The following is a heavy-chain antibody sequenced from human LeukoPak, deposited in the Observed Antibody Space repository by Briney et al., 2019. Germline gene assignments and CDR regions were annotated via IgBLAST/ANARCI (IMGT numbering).Heavy chain of an antibody. V-gene: IGHV1-8*01. D-gene: IGHD6-19*01. CDR3: ARVQYWGPLVAGTSAFDI. CDR2: MNPNSGNT. Sequence: ASVKVSCEASGYTFTSYDINWVRQATGQGLEWMGWMNPNSGNTGYAQKFQGRVTMTRNTSISTAYMELSSLRSEDTAVYYCARVQYWGPLVAGTSAFDIWGQGTMVTVSS. CDR1: GYTFTSYD. J-gene: IGHJ3*02.